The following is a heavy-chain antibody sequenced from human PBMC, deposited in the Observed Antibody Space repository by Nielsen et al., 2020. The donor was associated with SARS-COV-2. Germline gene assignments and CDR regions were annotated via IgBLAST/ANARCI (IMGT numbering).Heavy chain of an antibody. CDR1: GYTFTSYG. CDR3: ARDPSVGWYPYYFDY. Sequence: ASVKVSCKASGYTFTSYGISWVRQAPGQGLEWMGWISAYNGNTNYAQKLQGRVTMTTDTSTSTAYMELRSLRSDDTAVYYCARDPSVGWYPYYFDYWGQGTLVTVSS. D-gene: IGHD6-19*01. CDR2: ISAYNGNT. J-gene: IGHJ4*02. V-gene: IGHV1-18*04.